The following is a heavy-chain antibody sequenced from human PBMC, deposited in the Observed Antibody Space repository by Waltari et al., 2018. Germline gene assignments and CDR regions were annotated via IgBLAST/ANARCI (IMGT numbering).Heavy chain of an antibody. J-gene: IGHJ4*02. CDR3: AREGGVGAIYFFDY. CDR2: ISYDGSNK. Sequence: QVQLVESGGGVVQPGRSLRLSCAASGFTFSSSAMHWVRQAPGKGLEWVAVISYDGSNKYYADSVKGRFTISRDNSKNTLYLQMNSLRAEDTAVYYCAREGGVGAIYFFDYWGQGTLVTVSS. CDR1: GFTFSSSA. D-gene: IGHD1-26*01. V-gene: IGHV3-30*01.